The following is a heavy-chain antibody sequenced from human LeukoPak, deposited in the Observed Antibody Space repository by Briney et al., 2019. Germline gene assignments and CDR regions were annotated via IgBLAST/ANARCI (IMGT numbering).Heavy chain of an antibody. J-gene: IGHJ6*03. CDR1: GYTFTSYD. V-gene: IGHV1-8*01. Sequence: ASVKVSCKASGYTFTSYDINWVRQATGQGLEWMGWMNPNRGNTGYAQKFQGRVTMTRNTSISTAYMELSSLRSEDTAVYYCARIYVLGLLRQHTYYYTDVWGKGTTVTVSS. CDR3: ARIYVLGLLRQHTYYYTDV. CDR2: MNPNRGNT. D-gene: IGHD3-16*01.